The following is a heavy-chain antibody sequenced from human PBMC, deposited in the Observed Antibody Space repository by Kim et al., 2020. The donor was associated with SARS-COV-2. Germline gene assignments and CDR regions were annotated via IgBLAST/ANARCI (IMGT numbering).Heavy chain of an antibody. CDR1: GYTFTNNY. D-gene: IGHD2-8*01. V-gene: IGHV1-46*01. Sequence: ASVKVSCKASGYTFTNNYINWVRQAPGQGLEWMGIINPSDDSTDYSHKFQGRLTMTSDTSTSTVYLELSNLRSDDTAVYYCARWGTAGFDTADFVLMGFDFWGQGSLVTVSS. CDR2: INPSDDST. CDR3: ARWGTAGFDTADFVLMGFDF. J-gene: IGHJ4*02.